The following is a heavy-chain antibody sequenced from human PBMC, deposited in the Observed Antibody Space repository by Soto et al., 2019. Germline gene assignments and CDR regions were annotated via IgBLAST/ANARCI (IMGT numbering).Heavy chain of an antibody. J-gene: IGHJ5*02. CDR1: GGSISSGGYY. CDR2: IYYSGST. V-gene: IGHV4-31*03. CDR3: ARSSPVVTAP. Sequence: QVQLQESGPGLVKPSQTLSLTCTVSGGSISSGGYYWSWIRQHPGKGLEWIGYIYYSGSTYYNPSLQSRITISVDTSKIQFSLKLSSVTAADTAVYYCARSSPVVTAPWGQGTLVTVSS. D-gene: IGHD2-21*02.